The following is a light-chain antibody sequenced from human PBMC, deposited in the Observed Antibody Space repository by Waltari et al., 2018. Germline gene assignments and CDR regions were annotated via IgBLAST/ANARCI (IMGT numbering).Light chain of an antibody. Sequence: IQLTQSPSSLSASVGDRVTITCRASPGISSYLAWYQQKPGKAPKLLIYGTSTLQSGVPSRFSGSGSGTDFTLTISSLEPEDFAVYYCQQRSKWPRTFGQGTKVEIK. CDR3: QQRSKWPRT. J-gene: IGKJ1*01. CDR2: GTS. V-gene: IGKV1-9*01. CDR1: PGISSY.